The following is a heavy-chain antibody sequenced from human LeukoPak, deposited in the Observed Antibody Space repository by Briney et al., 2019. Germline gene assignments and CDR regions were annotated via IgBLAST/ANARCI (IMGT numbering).Heavy chain of an antibody. CDR3: ARAFDHHFDY. D-gene: IGHD3-16*01. J-gene: IGHJ4*02. CDR2: ISSDGSST. Sequence: GGSLRLSCAASGFTFSHSWMHWVRQGPGKGLVWVSRISSDGSSTSYADSVKGRFTTSRDSSKNTLDFQMNSLRAEDTAVYYCARAFDHHFDYWGQGTLVTVSS. V-gene: IGHV3-74*01. CDR1: GFTFSHSW.